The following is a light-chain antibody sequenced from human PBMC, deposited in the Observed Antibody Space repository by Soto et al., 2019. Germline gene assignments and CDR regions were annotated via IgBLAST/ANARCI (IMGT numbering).Light chain of an antibody. Sequence: DIQMTQSPSTLSGSVGDRVTITCRASQTISSWLAWYQQKPGKAPKILIYKASTLKSGVPSRFSGSGSGTEFTLTISSLQPDDFATYYCQQYDSHPMYTFGQGTKVEI. CDR3: QQYDSHPMYT. J-gene: IGKJ2*01. CDR2: KAS. V-gene: IGKV1-5*03. CDR1: QTISSW.